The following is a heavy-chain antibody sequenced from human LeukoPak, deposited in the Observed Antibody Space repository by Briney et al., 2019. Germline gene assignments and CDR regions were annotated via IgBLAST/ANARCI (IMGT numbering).Heavy chain of an antibody. J-gene: IGHJ4*02. Sequence: PSETLSLTCTVSGGSLSNYFWSWIRQPPGKGLEWIGYIYYSGSSNYNPSLKSRVTISVDTSKNQFSLNLRSVIAADTAVYYCARTLSTMSFDYWGQGTLVTVSS. CDR2: IYYSGSS. V-gene: IGHV4-59*01. CDR1: GGSLSNYF. CDR3: ARTLSTMSFDY. D-gene: IGHD3-10*02.